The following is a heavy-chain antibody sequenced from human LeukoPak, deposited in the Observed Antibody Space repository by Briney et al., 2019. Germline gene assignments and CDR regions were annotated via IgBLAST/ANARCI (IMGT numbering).Heavy chain of an antibody. CDR1: GFIFSSHS. J-gene: IGHJ4*02. CDR3: ARDHSSSWHGTYYFDY. Sequence: GGSLRLSCAASGFIFSSHSMNWVRQAPGKGLEWVSSISGSSSYIYYTDSVKGRLTISRDNAKNSLYLQMNSLRAEDTAVYYCARDHSSSWHGTYYFDYWGQGTLVTVSS. CDR2: ISGSSSYI. D-gene: IGHD6-13*01. V-gene: IGHV3-21*01.